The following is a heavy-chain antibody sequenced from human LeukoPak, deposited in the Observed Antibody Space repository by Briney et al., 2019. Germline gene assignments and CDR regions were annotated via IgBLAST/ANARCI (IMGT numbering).Heavy chain of an antibody. Sequence: ASVKVSCKASGYTFTSYAMHWVRQAPGQRLEWMGWINAGNGNTKYSQKLQGRVTMTTDTSTSTAYMELRSLRSDDTAVYYCARGIRRMATISEYYYMDVWGKGTTVTVSS. D-gene: IGHD5-24*01. CDR3: ARGIRRMATISEYYYMDV. J-gene: IGHJ6*03. V-gene: IGHV1-3*01. CDR1: GYTFTSYA. CDR2: INAGNGNT.